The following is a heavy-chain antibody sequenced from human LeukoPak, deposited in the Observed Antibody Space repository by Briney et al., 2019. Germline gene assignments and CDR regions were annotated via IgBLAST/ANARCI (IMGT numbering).Heavy chain of an antibody. J-gene: IGHJ4*02. CDR1: GYSLTNYW. D-gene: IGHD2-2*01. V-gene: IGHV5-10-1*01. CDR2: IDPSDSYP. CDR3: ARHGRYCSSTSCYSPFDY. Sequence: GESLKISCKASGYSLTNYWIYWVRQMPGKGLEWMGRIDPSDSYPNYSPSFQGHVTISVDKSISTAYLQWSSLKASDTAMYYCARHGRYCSSTSCYSPFDYWGQGTLVTVSS.